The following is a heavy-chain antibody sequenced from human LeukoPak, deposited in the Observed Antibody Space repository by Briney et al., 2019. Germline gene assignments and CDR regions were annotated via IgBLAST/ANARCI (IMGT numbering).Heavy chain of an antibody. CDR2: IIPIFGTA. CDR1: RGTFSSYA. V-gene: IGHV1-69*05. Sequence: GSSVKVSCKASRGTFSSYAISWVRQAPGQGLEWMGGIIPIFGTANYAQKFQGRVTITTDESTSTAYMELSSLRSEDTAVYYCAGHKRWLQPKYNWFDPWGQGTLVTVSS. J-gene: IGHJ5*02. D-gene: IGHD5-24*01. CDR3: AGHKRWLQPKYNWFDP.